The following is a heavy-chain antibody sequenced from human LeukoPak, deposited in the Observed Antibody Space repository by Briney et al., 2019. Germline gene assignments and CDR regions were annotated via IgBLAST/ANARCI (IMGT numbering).Heavy chain of an antibody. J-gene: IGHJ4*02. D-gene: IGHD2-15*01. CDR3: ANTLGCSGGSCYSRVDY. CDR1: GFTFSSYG. V-gene: IGHV3-30*18. CDR2: ISYDGSNK. Sequence: GRSLRLSCAASGFTFSSYGMHWVRQAPGKGLEWVAVISYDGSNKYYADSVKGRFTISRDNSKNTLYLQMNSLRAEDTAVHYCANTLGCSGGSCYSRVDYWGQGTLVTVSS.